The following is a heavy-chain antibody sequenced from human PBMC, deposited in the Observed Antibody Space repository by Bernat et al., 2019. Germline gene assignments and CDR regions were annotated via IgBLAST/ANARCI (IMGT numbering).Heavy chain of an antibody. V-gene: IGHV3-74*01. Sequence: EVQLAESGGGLVQPGGSPRLSCAASGFTFSQYWMDWVRQAPGKGPVWVSRINTDGTTTNYADSVKGRFTMSRDNAKNIIYLQMNSLRAEDTAVYYCVRDPNRKLDYWGQGTQVTVSP. CDR3: VRDPNRKLDY. D-gene: IGHD1-1*01. CDR2: INTDGTTT. J-gene: IGHJ4*02. CDR1: GFTFSQYW.